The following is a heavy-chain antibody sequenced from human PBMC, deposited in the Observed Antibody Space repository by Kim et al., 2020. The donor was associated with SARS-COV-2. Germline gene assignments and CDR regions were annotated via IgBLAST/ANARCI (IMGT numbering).Heavy chain of an antibody. J-gene: IGHJ4*02. CDR2: IIPILGIA. Sequence: SVKVSCKASGGTFSSYAISWVRQAPGQGLEWMGRIIPILGIANYAQKFQGRVTITADKSTSTAYMELSSLRAEDTAVYYCARGGSAPHCGGDCYSLWGQGTLVTVSS. D-gene: IGHD2-21*02. CDR1: GGTFSSYA. V-gene: IGHV1-69*04. CDR3: ARGGSAPHCGGDCYSL.